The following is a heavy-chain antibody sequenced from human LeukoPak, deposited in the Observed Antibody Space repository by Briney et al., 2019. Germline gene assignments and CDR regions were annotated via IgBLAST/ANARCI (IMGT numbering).Heavy chain of an antibody. D-gene: IGHD2-2*01. V-gene: IGHV6-1*01. CDR1: GDSVSINSVT. Sequence: SPTLSLTCAISGDSVSINSVTWNWLRQSPSRGLEWLGRTYYRSTWYNDYAVSVRGRITVNPDTSKNQFSLHLNSVTPEDTAVYYCARRLTQYDCFDPWGQGILVTVSS. J-gene: IGHJ5*02. CDR2: TYYRSTWYN. CDR3: ARRLTQYDCFDP.